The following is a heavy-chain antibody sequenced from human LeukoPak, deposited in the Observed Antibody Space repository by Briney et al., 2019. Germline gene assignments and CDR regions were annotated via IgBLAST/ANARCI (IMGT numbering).Heavy chain of an antibody. CDR1: GFTFSSYG. V-gene: IGHV3-30*02. CDR3: AKDIEAYCGNDSLNWFDP. J-gene: IGHJ5*02. D-gene: IGHD2-21*01. Sequence: PGGSLRLSCAASGFTFSSYGMHWVRQAPGKGLEWVAFIRFDGSNKYYADSVKGRFTISRDNSKNTLYLQMNSLRAEDTAVYYCAKDIEAYCGNDSLNWFDPWGQGTLVTVSS. CDR2: IRFDGSNK.